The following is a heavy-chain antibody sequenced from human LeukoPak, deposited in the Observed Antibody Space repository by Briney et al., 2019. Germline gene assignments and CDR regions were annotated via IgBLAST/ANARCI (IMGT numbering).Heavy chain of an antibody. CDR3: ARGWGGYSSYPPDY. CDR1: GFSLGDFN. D-gene: IGHD5-12*01. J-gene: IGHJ4*02. Sequence: GGSPRLSCVAYGFSLGDFNMIWVRQAPGKGLEWLSYIGPSSSISYLSTYYAQSAKGRFTISRDIASNSLFLQMSSLRVEDTAIYYCARGWGGYSSYPPDYWGQGTLVTVSS. CDR2: IGPSSSISYLST. V-gene: IGHV3-48*01.